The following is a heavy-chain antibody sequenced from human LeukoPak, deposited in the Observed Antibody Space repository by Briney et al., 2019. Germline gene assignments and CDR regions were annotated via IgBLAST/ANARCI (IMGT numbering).Heavy chain of an antibody. J-gene: IGHJ4*02. CDR3: AKDFVAATGLLES. V-gene: IGHV3-23*01. CDR1: GFTFSSHA. D-gene: IGHD6-13*01. CDR2: ISNNGGDT. Sequence: GGSLRLSCEGSGFTFSSHAMTWVRQAPGKGLEWVAGISNNGGDTFYAESVKGRFTISRDNSKNTVYLQLNSVRGDDTGVYYCAKDFVAATGLLESWGQGTRVSVSS.